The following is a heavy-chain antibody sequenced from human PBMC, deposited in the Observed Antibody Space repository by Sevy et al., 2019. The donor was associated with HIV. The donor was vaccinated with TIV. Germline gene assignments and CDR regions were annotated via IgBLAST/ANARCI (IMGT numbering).Heavy chain of an antibody. J-gene: IGHJ4*02. CDR2: ISTTGSSV. CDR1: GFTFSDNY. CDR3: TRDDPGIISD. V-gene: IGHV3-11*01. D-gene: IGHD3-10*01. Sequence: GGSLRLSCFASGFTFSDNYMSWIRQAPGRGLEWVAFISTTGSSVYYADSVKGRFTLSRDNDRNSLTLHMNSLRAEDTGMYYCTRDDPGIISDWGQGALVTVSS.